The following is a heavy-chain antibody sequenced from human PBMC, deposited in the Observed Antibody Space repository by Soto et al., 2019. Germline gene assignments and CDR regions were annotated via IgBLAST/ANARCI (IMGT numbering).Heavy chain of an antibody. CDR3: ARPADSSWYYYTEVSVFDY. Sequence: ASVKVSCKASGDTFTSYAMHWVRQAPGQRLEWMGWINAGSGTTKYSQKFQGRVTIIRDTSASTAYMELSSLRSEDTAVYYCARPADSSWYYYTEVSVFDYWGQGTLVTVSS. CDR1: GDTFTSYA. J-gene: IGHJ4*02. V-gene: IGHV1-3*01. D-gene: IGHD3-22*01. CDR2: INAGSGTT.